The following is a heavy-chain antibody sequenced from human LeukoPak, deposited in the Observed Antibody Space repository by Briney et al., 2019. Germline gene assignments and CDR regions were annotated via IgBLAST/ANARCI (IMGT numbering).Heavy chain of an antibody. Sequence: GGSLRLSCAASGFTFSSYGMHWVRQAPGKGLEWVAVIWYDGSNKYYADSVKGRFTIPRDNSKNTLYLQMNSLRAEDTAVYYCARGLWFGEAWDYWGQGTLVTVSS. CDR3: ARGLWFGEAWDY. CDR1: GFTFSSYG. CDR2: IWYDGSNK. D-gene: IGHD3-10*01. V-gene: IGHV3-33*01. J-gene: IGHJ4*02.